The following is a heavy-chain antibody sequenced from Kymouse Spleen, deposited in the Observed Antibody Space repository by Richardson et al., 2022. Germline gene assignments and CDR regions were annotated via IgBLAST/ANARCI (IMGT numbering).Heavy chain of an antibody. CDR2: IWYDGSNK. V-gene: IGHV3-33*01. CDR3: ARRNGSGRGSFDY. J-gene: IGHJ4*02. D-gene: IGHD1-26*01. Sequence: QVQLVESGGGVVQPGRSLRLSCAASGFTFSSYGMHWVRQAPGKGLEWVAVIWYDGSNKYYADSVKGRFTISRDNSKNTLYLQMNSLRAEDTAVYYCARRNGSGRGSFDYWGQGTLVTVSS. CDR1: GFTFSSYG.